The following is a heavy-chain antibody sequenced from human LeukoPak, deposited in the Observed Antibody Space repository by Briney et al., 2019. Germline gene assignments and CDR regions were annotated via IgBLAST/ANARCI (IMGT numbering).Heavy chain of an antibody. V-gene: IGHV2-5*01. J-gene: IGHJ4*02. CDR1: GFSLSTSGVA. CDR3: AHSLYDSSGYYYFDY. Sequence: SGPTLVNPTQTLTLTCTFSGFSLSTSGVAVGWIRQPPGKALEWLALNYWNDDKRYSPSLNNRLTITKDTSKYRVVLTMTNMDPVDTATYYCAHSLYDSSGYYYFDYWGQGSLVTVSS. D-gene: IGHD3-22*01. CDR2: NYWNDDK.